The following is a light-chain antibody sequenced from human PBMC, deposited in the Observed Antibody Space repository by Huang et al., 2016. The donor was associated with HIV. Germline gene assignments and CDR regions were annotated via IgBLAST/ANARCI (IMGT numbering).Light chain of an antibody. CDR3: QQYNSYPWT. CDR1: QSINSW. CDR2: KAS. J-gene: IGKJ1*01. V-gene: IGKV1-5*03. Sequence: DIQMTQSPSTLSASVGDRVTITCRASQSINSWFAWYQQKPGKAPKLLIDKASSLESGVPSRFSGSGSVTEFTLTISSLQPDDFATYYCQQYNSYPWTFGQGTKVVIK.